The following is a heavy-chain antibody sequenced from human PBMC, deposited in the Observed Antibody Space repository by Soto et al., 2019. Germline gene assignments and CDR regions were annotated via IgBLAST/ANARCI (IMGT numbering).Heavy chain of an antibody. J-gene: IGHJ4*02. CDR1: GFTFSSYA. D-gene: IGHD3-10*01. V-gene: IGHV3-23*01. CDR2: ISGSGGST. Sequence: EVQLLESGGGLVQPGGSLRLSCAASGFTFSSYAMSWVRQAPGKWLEWVSAISGSGGSTYYADSVKGRFTISRDNSKNTLYLQMNSLRAEDTAVYYGAKGSTSGSYVRYFDYWGQGTLVTVSS. CDR3: AKGSTSGSYVRYFDY.